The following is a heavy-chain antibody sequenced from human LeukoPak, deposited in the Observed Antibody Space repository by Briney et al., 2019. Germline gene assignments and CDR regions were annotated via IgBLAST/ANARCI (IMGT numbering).Heavy chain of an antibody. CDR2: ICAYNGNT. CDR1: GYTFTSYV. CDR3: ARDRRIVGATYYGMDV. Sequence: ASVKVSCKASGYTFTSYVISWVRQAPGQGLEWMGWICAYNGNTNYAQKLQGRVTMTTDTSTSTAYMELRSLRSDDTAVYYCARDRRIVGATYYGMDVWGQGTTVTVSS. V-gene: IGHV1-18*01. J-gene: IGHJ6*02. D-gene: IGHD1-26*01.